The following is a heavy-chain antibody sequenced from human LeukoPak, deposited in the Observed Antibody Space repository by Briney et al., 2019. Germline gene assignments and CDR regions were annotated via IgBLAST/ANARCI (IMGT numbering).Heavy chain of an antibody. Sequence: GGSLRLSCAASGFTFSSNWMHWVRQGPGKGLVWVSRINSDGSGTSYADSVKGRFTISRDNAKNTLYLQMNSLRTEDTAVYYCAKAEGYDILTGLDYWGQGTLVTVSS. D-gene: IGHD3-9*01. CDR3: AKAEGYDILTGLDY. J-gene: IGHJ4*02. CDR2: INSDGSGT. V-gene: IGHV3-74*01. CDR1: GFTFSSNW.